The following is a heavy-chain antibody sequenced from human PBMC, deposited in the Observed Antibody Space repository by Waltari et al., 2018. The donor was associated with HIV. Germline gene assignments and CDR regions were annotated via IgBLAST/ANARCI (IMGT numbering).Heavy chain of an antibody. D-gene: IGHD2-15*01. CDR1: GGPISSSSYY. Sequence: QLQLQESGPGLVKPSETLSLTCTVSGGPISSSSYYWGWIRQPPGKGLEWFGSIYYSGSTYYNPSLKSRVTISVDTSKNQFSLKLSSVTAADTAVYYCARTYCSGGSCYSNYFHYWGQGTLVTVSS. V-gene: IGHV4-39*07. CDR2: IYYSGST. CDR3: ARTYCSGGSCYSNYFHY. J-gene: IGHJ4*02.